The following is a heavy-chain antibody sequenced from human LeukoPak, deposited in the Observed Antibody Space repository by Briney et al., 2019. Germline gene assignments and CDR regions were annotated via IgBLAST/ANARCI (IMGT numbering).Heavy chain of an antibody. D-gene: IGHD2-15*01. V-gene: IGHV1-18*01. CDR2: ISVYNGNT. CDR3: ARGRATRSYYFDY. J-gene: IGHJ4*02. CDR1: GGTFSSYA. Sequence: ASVKVSCKASGGTFSSYAISWVRQAPGQGLEWMGWISVYNGNTVYSEKFQGRVTMTTDTSTNTAYMELRSLRSDDSAVYYCARGRATRSYYFDYWGQGTLVTVSS.